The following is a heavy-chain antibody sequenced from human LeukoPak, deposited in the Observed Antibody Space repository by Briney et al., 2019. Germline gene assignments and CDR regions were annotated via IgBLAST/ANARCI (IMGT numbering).Heavy chain of an antibody. CDR3: AKGGARYNWFDP. Sequence: GGSLRLSCAASGFTFSSYAMSWVRQAPGKGLEWVSAISGSGGSTYYADSVKGWFTISRDNSKNTLYLQMNSLRAEDTAVYYCAKGGARYNWFDPWVQGTLATVS. CDR1: GFTFSSYA. V-gene: IGHV3-23*01. CDR2: ISGSGGST. J-gene: IGHJ5*02.